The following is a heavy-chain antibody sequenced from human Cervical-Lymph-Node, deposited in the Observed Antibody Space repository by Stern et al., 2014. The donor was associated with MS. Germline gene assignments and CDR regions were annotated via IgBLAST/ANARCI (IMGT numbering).Heavy chain of an antibody. CDR1: GDSITSYTW. J-gene: IGHJ4*02. D-gene: IGHD2/OR15-2a*01. Sequence: VQLVESGPGLVKPSGTLSLTCAASGDSITSYTWWCCVRHPPGERPGGTVAIYHLGSTNYSPSLQSRVTISADKSKNQFSLRLDSVTAADTALYYCARQHCTTINCENYYFDYWGQGSLVTVSS. CDR3: ARQHCTTINCENYYFDY. CDR2: IYHLGST. V-gene: IGHV4-4*02.